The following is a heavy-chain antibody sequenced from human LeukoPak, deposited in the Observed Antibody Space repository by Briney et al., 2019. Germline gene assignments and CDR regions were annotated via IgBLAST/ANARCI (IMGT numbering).Heavy chain of an antibody. V-gene: IGHV3-23*01. J-gene: IGHJ4*02. CDR3: ARDWYLLLHCSSTSCPINFDY. CDR1: GFTFSSYA. CDR2: ISGSGGST. Sequence: GGSLRLSCAASGFTFSSYAMSWVRQAPGKGLEWVSAISGSGGSTYYADSVKGRFTISRDNAKNSLYLQMNSLRAEDTAVYYCARDWYLLLHCSSTSCPINFDYWGQGTLVTVSS. D-gene: IGHD2-2*01.